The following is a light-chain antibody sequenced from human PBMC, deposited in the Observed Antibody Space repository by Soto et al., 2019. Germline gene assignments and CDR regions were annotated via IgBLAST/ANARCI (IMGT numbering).Light chain of an antibody. J-gene: IGKJ5*01. CDR2: AAS. CDR1: QSISKY. V-gene: IGKV1-16*01. Sequence: DIQMTQSPSSLSASVGDRVTITCRASQSISKYVNWYQHKPGKAPTVLIHAASSLQSGVPSRFSGSGSVTDFTLTISSLQPEDFATYYCQQYDTYPLTFGQGTRLEIK. CDR3: QQYDTYPLT.